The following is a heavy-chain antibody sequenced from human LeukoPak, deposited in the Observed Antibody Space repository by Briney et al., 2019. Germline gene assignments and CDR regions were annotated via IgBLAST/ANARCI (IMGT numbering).Heavy chain of an antibody. D-gene: IGHD2-2*01. Sequence: PSETLSLTCTVSGGSISSYYWSWIRQPPGKGLEWIGYIYYSGSTYYNPSLKSRVTISVDTSKNQFSLKLSSVTAADTAVYYCARRAGCSSTSCFPMDVWGQGTTVTVSS. CDR2: IYYSGST. J-gene: IGHJ6*02. CDR3: ARRAGCSSTSCFPMDV. V-gene: IGHV4-59*06. CDR1: GGSISSYY.